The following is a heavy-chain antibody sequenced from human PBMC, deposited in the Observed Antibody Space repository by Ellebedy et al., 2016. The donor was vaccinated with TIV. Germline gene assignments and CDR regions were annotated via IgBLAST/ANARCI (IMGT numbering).Heavy chain of an antibody. J-gene: IGHJ3*02. D-gene: IGHD5-24*01. Sequence: SETLSLXCTVSGGSISNYSWTWIRQPPGKGLEWIGYIYSSGSTNYNPSLKSRVTISVDTSKNQFSLNLNSVTAADTAVYYCARRGQMEILRHAFEIWGQGTMVIVS. CDR3: ARRGQMEILRHAFEI. CDR2: IYSSGST. V-gene: IGHV4-59*01. CDR1: GGSISNYS.